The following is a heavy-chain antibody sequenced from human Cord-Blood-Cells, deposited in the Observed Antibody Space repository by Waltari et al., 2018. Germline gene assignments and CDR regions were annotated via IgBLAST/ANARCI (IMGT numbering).Heavy chain of an antibody. D-gene: IGHD2-2*01. CDR2: INPNSGGT. J-gene: IGHJ3*02. V-gene: IGHV1-2*06. CDR3: ARVSGYCSSTSCYAFDI. CDR1: GYTFTGYY. Sequence: QVQLVQSGAEVKKPGASVKVSCKASGYTFTGYYMHWVPQAPGQGLEWMGRINPNSGGTNYAQKFQGRVTMTRDTSISTAYMELSRLRSDDTAVYYCARVSGYCSSTSCYAFDIWGQGTMVTVSS.